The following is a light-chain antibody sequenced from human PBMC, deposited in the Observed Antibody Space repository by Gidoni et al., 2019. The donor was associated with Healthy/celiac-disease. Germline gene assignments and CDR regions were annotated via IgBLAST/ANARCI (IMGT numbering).Light chain of an antibody. Sequence: DIQMPQSPSSLSASVGDRVTITCRASQSISSYLNWYQQKPGKAPKLLIYDASSLQSGVPSRFSGSGSGTDFTLTISSLQPEDFATYYCQQSYSTPPWTFXXXTKVEIK. V-gene: IGKV1-39*01. CDR2: DAS. CDR1: QSISSY. CDR3: QQSYSTPPWT. J-gene: IGKJ1*01.